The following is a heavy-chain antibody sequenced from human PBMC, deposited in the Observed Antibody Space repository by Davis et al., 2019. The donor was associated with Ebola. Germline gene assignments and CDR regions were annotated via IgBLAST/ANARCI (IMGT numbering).Heavy chain of an antibody. CDR2: IYYSGST. V-gene: IGHV4-59*01. CDR1: GGSISSYY. D-gene: IGHD2-2*02. Sequence: SETLSLTCTVSGGSISSYYWSWIRQPPGKGLEWIGYIYYSGSTNYNPSLKSRVTISVDTSKNQFSLKLSSVTAADTAVYYCARGDIVVVPAAIIYYYYGMDIWGQGTPVTVSS. CDR3: ARGDIVVVPAAIIYYYYGMDI. J-gene: IGHJ6*02.